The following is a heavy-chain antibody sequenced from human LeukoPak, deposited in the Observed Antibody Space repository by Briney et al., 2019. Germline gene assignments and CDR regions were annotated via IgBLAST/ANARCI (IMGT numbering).Heavy chain of an antibody. CDR2: IYYSGST. J-gene: IGHJ4*02. Sequence: SETLSLTCTVSGGSLSSYYWSWIRQPPGKGLEWIWYIYYSGSTIYNPSLKSRVTISVDTSKNQFSLKLSSVTAADTAVYYCARTVRSYGPFYFDYWGQGTLVTVSS. CDR3: ARTVRSYGPFYFDY. CDR1: GGSLSSYY. D-gene: IGHD5-18*01. V-gene: IGHV4-59*01.